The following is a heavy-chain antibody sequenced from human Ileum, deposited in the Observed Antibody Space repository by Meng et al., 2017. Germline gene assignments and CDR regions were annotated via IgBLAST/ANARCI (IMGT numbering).Heavy chain of an antibody. Sequence: QVQLQEAGPGLGKPAQTPSLTCRVSNGSLKNVTNHWNWIRQAPGQALEHIGYIYYDGSSYATPSLKSRVTMSIDTSTNQFSLRLDSVTAADTAVYYCAREFYVDTAMVIDSWGPGALVTVSS. CDR1: NGSLKNVTNH. V-gene: IGHV4-30-4*01. CDR2: IYYDGSS. J-gene: IGHJ4*02. D-gene: IGHD5-18*01. CDR3: AREFYVDTAMVIDS.